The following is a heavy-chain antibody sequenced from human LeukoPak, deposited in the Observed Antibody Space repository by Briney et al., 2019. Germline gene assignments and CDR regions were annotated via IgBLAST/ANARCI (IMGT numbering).Heavy chain of an antibody. D-gene: IGHD3-10*01. J-gene: IGHJ4*02. Sequence: ASVKVSCKASGYTFTSYGISWVRQAPGQGLEWMGWISAYNGNTNYAQKLQGRVTMTTDTSTSTAYMELRSLRSDDTAVYYCARDSPITMVRDPAIDYWGQGTLVTVSS. V-gene: IGHV1-18*01. CDR2: ISAYNGNT. CDR1: GYTFTSYG. CDR3: ARDSPITMVRDPAIDY.